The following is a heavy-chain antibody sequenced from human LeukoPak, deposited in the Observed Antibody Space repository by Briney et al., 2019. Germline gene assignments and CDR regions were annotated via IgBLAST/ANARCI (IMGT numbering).Heavy chain of an antibody. D-gene: IGHD1-1*01. CDR1: GASISSGNYY. V-gene: IGHV4-39*07. J-gene: IGHJ4*02. CDR3: ARKQSGTMYDV. Sequence: SETLSLTCIVSGASISSGNYYWAWLRQPPGKGLEWIGTFYSGGSAYYNPPLTSRVSISKDTSDNQFSLRLSSVTAADTAVYYCARKQSGTMYDVWGQGTLVTVTS. CDR2: FYSGGSA.